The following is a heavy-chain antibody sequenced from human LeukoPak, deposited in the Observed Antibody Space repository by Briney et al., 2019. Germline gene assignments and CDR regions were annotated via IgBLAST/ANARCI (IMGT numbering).Heavy chain of an antibody. Sequence: ASVTVSFKASGYTFTNYGLSWVRQAPGQGLEWMGWISAYNGNTKYAQNVQGRVTMTTDTSTSTAYMELRSLRSDGTAVYYCARDQDGDYYDSRPPSSSGYWGQGTLVTVSS. CDR2: ISAYNGNT. J-gene: IGHJ4*02. CDR3: ARDQDGDYYDSRPPSSSGY. V-gene: IGHV1-18*01. CDR1: GYTFTNYG. D-gene: IGHD3-22*01.